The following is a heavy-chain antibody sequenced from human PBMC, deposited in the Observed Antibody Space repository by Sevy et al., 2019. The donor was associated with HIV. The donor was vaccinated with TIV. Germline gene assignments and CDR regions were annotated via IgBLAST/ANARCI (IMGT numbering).Heavy chain of an antibody. CDR2: ISSSSSNI. CDR1: GFTFSSYD. V-gene: IGHV3-21*05. CDR3: AKDRIWELGDAFDI. Sequence: GGSLRLSCAASGFTFSSYDMNWVRQAPGKGLEWVSYISSSSSNIYYADSVKGRFTISRDNSKNTLYLQMNSLRAEDTAVYYCAKDRIWELGDAFDIWGQGTMVTVSS. J-gene: IGHJ3*02. D-gene: IGHD1-26*01.